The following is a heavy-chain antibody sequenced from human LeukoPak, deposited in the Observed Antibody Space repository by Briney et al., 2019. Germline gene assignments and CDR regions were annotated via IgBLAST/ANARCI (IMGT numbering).Heavy chain of an antibody. CDR3: ARESSGDALDI. CDR1: GFTFSSYA. J-gene: IGHJ3*02. Sequence: GXSLRLSCAASGFTFSSYAMHWVRQAPGKGLEYVSAISSNGGSTYYANSVKGRFTTSRDNSKNTLYLQMGSLIAEDMAVYYCARESSGDALDIWGQGTMVTVSS. D-gene: IGHD3-22*01. V-gene: IGHV3-64*01. CDR2: ISSNGGST.